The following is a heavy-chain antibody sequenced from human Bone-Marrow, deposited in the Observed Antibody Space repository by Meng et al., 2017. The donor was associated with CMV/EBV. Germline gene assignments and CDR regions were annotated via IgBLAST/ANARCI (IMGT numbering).Heavy chain of an antibody. CDR3: ARDLGGIGYESFYFDY. J-gene: IGHJ4*02. V-gene: IGHV1-8*03. CDR2: MNPNSGNT. Sequence: ASVKVSCKASGYTFTSYDINWVRQATGQGLEWMGWMNPNSGNTGYAQKFQGRVTITRNTSISTAYMELSSLRSDDTAVYYCARDLGGIGYESFYFDYWGQGTLVTVSS. D-gene: IGHD3-22*01. CDR1: GYTFTSYD.